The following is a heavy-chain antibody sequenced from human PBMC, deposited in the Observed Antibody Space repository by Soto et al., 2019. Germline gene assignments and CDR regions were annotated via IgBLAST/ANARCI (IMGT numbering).Heavy chain of an antibody. CDR1: GFAFTNSA. J-gene: IGHJ4*02. Sequence: QMQLVQSGPEVKKPGTSVKVYCKASGFAFTNSAVQWVRPARGQRLEWIGRIGVGSGKSDSAQKFQEIVTITRDMSSSTAYMELTSLRYADTAVYFCASVPYYANGSDYFDYWGQGTLVTVSS. D-gene: IGHD3-22*01. CDR3: ASVPYYANGSDYFDY. V-gene: IGHV1-58*01. CDR2: IGVGSGKS.